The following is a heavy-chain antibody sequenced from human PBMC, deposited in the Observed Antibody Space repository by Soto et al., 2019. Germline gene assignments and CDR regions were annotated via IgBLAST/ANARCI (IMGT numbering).Heavy chain of an antibody. V-gene: IGHV3-21*06. J-gene: IGHJ4*02. Sequence: GGSLRLSCAASGFTFTRYSMNWVRQAPGKGLEWVSSISSTTNYIYYGDSMKGRFTISRDNAKNSLYLEMDSLRAEDTAVYYCARESEDLASNFDYWGQGTLVTVSS. CDR3: ARESEDLASNFDY. CDR1: GFTFTRYS. CDR2: ISSTTNYI.